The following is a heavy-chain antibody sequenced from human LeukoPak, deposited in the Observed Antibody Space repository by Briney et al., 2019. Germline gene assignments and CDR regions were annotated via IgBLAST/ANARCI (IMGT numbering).Heavy chain of an antibody. CDR1: GFTFSSYW. CDR3: AKGPRAVEHSTQYFAY. Sequence: PGGSLRLSCAASGFTFSSYWMHWVRQAPGKGLVWVSRINSDGSSTSYADSVKGRFTVSRDSSKNTLYLQMKSLRAEDTAVYYCAKGPRAVEHSTQYFAYWGQGALVTVSS. V-gene: IGHV3-74*01. J-gene: IGHJ4*02. D-gene: IGHD1/OR15-1a*01. CDR2: INSDGSST.